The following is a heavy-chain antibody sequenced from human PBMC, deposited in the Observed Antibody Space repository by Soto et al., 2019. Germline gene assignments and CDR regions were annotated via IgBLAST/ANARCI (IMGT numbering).Heavy chain of an antibody. CDR3: ARDLGYYDFWSGYHRAGSGGFDP. CDR2: IIPIFGTA. Sequence: QVQLVQSGAEVKKPGSSVKVSCKASGGTFSSYAISWVRQAPGQGLEWMGGIIPIFGTANYAQKFQGRVTSTAEESTGTAYMELSSLRSEDTAVYYCARDLGYYDFWSGYHRAGSGGFDPWGQGTLVTVSS. D-gene: IGHD3-3*01. V-gene: IGHV1-69*01. J-gene: IGHJ5*02. CDR1: GGTFSSYA.